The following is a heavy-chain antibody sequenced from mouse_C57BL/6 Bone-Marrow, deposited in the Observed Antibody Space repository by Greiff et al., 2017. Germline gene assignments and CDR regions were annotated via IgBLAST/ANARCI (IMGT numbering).Heavy chain of an antibody. Sequence: EVQLQQSGPELVKPGASVKISCKASGYTFTDYYMNWVKLSHGPSLELIGDIYPNNGGTSYNQKFIAKATLTVNKPSSPPYIELLSLTSEDSAGYYCARDDYGANYHAMDYWGQGTSVTVSS. CDR2: IYPNNGGT. J-gene: IGHJ4*01. CDR1: GYTFTDYY. V-gene: IGHV1-26*01. CDR3: ARDDYGANYHAMDY. D-gene: IGHD2-4*01.